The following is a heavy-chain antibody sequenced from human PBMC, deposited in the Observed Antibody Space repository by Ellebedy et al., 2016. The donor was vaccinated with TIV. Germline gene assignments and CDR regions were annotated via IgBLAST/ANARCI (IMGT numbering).Heavy chain of an antibody. V-gene: IGHV4-39*01. CDR1: GDSINSNNFY. J-gene: IGHJ6*02. CDR3: ARSPSYSIGWYPDLEEYYYYGMDV. D-gene: IGHD6-19*01. CDR2: IFYSGSA. Sequence: MPSETLSLTCTVSGDSINSNNFYWGWLRQPPGKGLEWIGTIFYSGSAYYNQSLAGRVTISLDTSKHQFSLRLSSVTAADTAGEYCARSPSYSIGWYPDLEEYYYYGMDVWGQGTTVTVSS.